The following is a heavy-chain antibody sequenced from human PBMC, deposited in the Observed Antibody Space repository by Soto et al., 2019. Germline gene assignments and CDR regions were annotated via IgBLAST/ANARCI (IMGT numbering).Heavy chain of an antibody. CDR2: IYYSGDT. V-gene: IGHV4-31*03. CDR1: GGSINSGAHY. CDR3: ARVESASWLDV. Sequence: QVQLQESGPGLVKPSQTLSLTCTVSGGSINSGAHYWSWVRQHPGKGLEWIGYIYYSGDTQYNPSLKSRVTISLDTPKNQFSLRLNSVTAADTAVYYCARVESASWLDVWGQGTLVTVSS. D-gene: IGHD2-2*01. J-gene: IGHJ4*02.